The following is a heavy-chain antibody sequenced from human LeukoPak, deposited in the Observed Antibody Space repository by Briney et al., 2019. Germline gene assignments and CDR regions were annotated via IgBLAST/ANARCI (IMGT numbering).Heavy chain of an antibody. V-gene: IGHV3-21*01. CDR3: ARIPYSSSWSGDYFDY. CDR2: ISSSSSYI. Sequence: GGSLRLSCAASGFTFSSYSMNWVRQAPGKGLEWVSSISSSSSYIYYADSVKGRFTISRDNAKSSLYLQMNSLRAEDTAVYYCARIPYSSSWSGDYFDYWGQGTLVTVSS. D-gene: IGHD6-13*01. J-gene: IGHJ4*02. CDR1: GFTFSSYS.